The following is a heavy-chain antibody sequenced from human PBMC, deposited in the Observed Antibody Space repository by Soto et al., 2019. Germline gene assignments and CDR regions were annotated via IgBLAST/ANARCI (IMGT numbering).Heavy chain of an antibody. CDR2: IYSSGSA. D-gene: IGHD1-1*01. CDR3: ARGGTRSSDLPSY. Sequence: SETLSLTCSVSGGSISNYYWSWIRQPAGKGLEWIGRIYSSGSANYNPSLESRATMSVDTSMNQVSLKVNSVTATDTAVYYCARGGTRSSDLPSYWGQGTQVTISS. CDR1: GGSISNYY. J-gene: IGHJ4*02. V-gene: IGHV4-4*07.